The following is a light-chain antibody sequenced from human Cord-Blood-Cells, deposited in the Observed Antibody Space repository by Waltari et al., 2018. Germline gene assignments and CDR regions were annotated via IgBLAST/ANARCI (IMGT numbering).Light chain of an antibody. Sequence: QSALNQPASVSGSPGQSITISCTGTSSDVGSYNLVSWYQQHPGKAPKLMIYEGSKRPSGGSNRFSGAKSGNTASLTSSGLQAEDEADYYCCSYAGSSTYVVFGGGTKLTVL. CDR3: CSYAGSSTYVV. CDR2: EGS. V-gene: IGLV2-23*01. CDR1: SSDVGSYNL. J-gene: IGLJ2*01.